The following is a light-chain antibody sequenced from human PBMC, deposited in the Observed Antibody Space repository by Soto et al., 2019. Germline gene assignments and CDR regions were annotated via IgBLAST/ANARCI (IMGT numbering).Light chain of an antibody. J-gene: IGLJ1*01. CDR2: GNS. V-gene: IGLV1-40*01. CDR1: SSNIGAGYD. CDR3: QSYDSSLGYV. Sequence: QAVVTQPPSVSGAPGQRVTISCTGSSSNIGAGYDVHWYQQLPGRAPKLLIYGNSNRPSGVPDRFSGSKSGTSASLAITGLQAEDEADYYCQSYDSSLGYVCGTGTKLTVL.